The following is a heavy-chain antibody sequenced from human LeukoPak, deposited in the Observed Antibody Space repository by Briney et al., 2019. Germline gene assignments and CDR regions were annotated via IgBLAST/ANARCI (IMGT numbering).Heavy chain of an antibody. CDR1: GYTFTIYG. CDR2: ISRYNGNT. D-gene: IGHD5-24*01. Sequence: VASVNVSFKASGYTFTIYGISWGRQAPGQGVEWMGWISRYNGNTNYAQKLQGRVTMTTDTSTSTANMELRSLRSDDTAVYYCAREMATIVNQFDYWGQGTLVTVSS. J-gene: IGHJ4*02. V-gene: IGHV1-18*01. CDR3: AREMATIVNQFDY.